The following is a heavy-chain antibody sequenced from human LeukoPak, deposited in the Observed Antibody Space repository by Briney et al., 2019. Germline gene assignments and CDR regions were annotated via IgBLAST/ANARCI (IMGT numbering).Heavy chain of an antibody. CDR2: INHSGSN. J-gene: IGHJ5*02. CDR3: AGDYDSSGYYYSS. Sequence: PSETLSLTCAVYGGSFSTYYWSWIRQPPGKGLEWIGEINHSGSNNYNPSLKSRVTISVDMSKNQFSLKLSSVTAADTAVYYCAGDYDSSGYYYSSWGQGTLVTVSS. CDR1: GGSFSTYY. D-gene: IGHD3-22*01. V-gene: IGHV4-34*01.